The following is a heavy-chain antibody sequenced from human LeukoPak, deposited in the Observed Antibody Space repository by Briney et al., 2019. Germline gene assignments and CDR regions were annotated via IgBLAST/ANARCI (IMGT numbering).Heavy chain of an antibody. CDR3: AREYCSGGSCYSRYDY. V-gene: IGHV3-66*01. Sequence: GGSLRLSCAASGFTVSSNYMSWVRQAPGKGLEWVSVIYSGGSTYYADSVKGRFTISRDNSKNTLYLQMNSLRAEDTAVYYRAREYCSGGSCYSRYDYWGQGTLVTVSS. J-gene: IGHJ4*02. D-gene: IGHD2-15*01. CDR2: IYSGGST. CDR1: GFTVSSNY.